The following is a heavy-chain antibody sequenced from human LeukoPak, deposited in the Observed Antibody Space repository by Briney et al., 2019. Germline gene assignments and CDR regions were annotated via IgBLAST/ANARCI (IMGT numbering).Heavy chain of an antibody. CDR3: ARNVRGGTSGYYDY. CDR1: GFTFSIHA. D-gene: IGHD3-22*01. J-gene: IGHJ4*02. Sequence: GGSLRLSCVVSGFTFSIHAVDWVRQAPGKGLECVSALNSNGDAAYYALSVEGRFTISRDDSKNTLFLQMGSLRAEDMAVYYCARNVRGGTSGYYDYWGQGALVTVSS. CDR2: LNSNGDAA. V-gene: IGHV3-64*01.